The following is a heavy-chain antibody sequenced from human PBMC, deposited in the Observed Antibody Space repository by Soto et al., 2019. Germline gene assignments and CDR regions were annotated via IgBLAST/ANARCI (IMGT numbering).Heavy chain of an antibody. V-gene: IGHV3-30-3*01. CDR2: ISYDGSHK. Sequence: PGGSLRLSCGASEFNFSNFAMYLVRQAPGKGLEWVTVISYDGSHKYYADSVKGRFTISRDNSKNTLYLQMNSLRAEDTAVYYCAKDQLGYYDSSGYYYFDYWGQGTLVTVSS. J-gene: IGHJ4*02. CDR3: AKDQLGYYDSSGYYYFDY. CDR1: EFNFSNFA. D-gene: IGHD3-22*01.